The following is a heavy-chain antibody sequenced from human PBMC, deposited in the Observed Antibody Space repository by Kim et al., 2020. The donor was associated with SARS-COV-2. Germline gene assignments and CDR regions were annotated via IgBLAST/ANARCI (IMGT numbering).Heavy chain of an antibody. Sequence: SETLSLTCTVSGGSLSGYYWTWIRQPPGKGLEWIGAIASSGTTDYNPSLRSRVTMSLDTSKNHFSLRLNSVTAADTAFYYCARGFQLDFWCQGTMVSVSS. CDR2: IASSGTT. J-gene: IGHJ3*01. CDR3: ARGFQLDF. CDR1: GGSLSGYY. V-gene: IGHV4-59*01.